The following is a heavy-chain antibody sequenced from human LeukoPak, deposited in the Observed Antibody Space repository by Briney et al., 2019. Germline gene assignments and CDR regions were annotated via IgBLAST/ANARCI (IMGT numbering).Heavy chain of an antibody. CDR3: GEQVAGNIPEYFDY. J-gene: IGHJ4*02. CDR1: GGSISSSRYY. V-gene: IGHV4-39*01. Sequence: PSETLPLTCTVPGGSISSSRYYWGWIRQPPGRGLEWIGSIYYSGSTYYNPSLKSRLTISVDTSKNQFSLKLSSVTAADTAVYYCGEQVAGNIPEYFDYWGQGTLVTVSS. D-gene: IGHD2-2*02. CDR2: IYYSGST.